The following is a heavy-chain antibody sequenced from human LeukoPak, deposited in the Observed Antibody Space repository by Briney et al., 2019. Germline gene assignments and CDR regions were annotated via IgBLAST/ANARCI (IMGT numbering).Heavy chain of an antibody. V-gene: IGHV1-69*13. CDR2: IIPIFGTA. CDR1: GGTFSSYA. CDR3: ARRRCSSTSCYSYYYYGMDV. J-gene: IGHJ6*02. Sequence: ASVKVSCKDSGGTFSSYAISWVRQAPGQGLEWMGGIIPIFGTANYAQKFQGRVTITADESTSTAYMELSSLRSEDTAVYYCARRRCSSTSCYSYYYYGMDVWGQGTTVTVSS. D-gene: IGHD2-2*01.